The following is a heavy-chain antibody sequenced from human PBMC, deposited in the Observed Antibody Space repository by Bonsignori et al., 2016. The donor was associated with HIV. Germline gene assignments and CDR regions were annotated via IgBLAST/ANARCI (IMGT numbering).Heavy chain of an antibody. V-gene: IGHV1-2*06. J-gene: IGHJ1*01. CDR1: GYTFTQYY. CDR3: AVGPSALEF. Sequence: ASVKVSCKASGYTFTQYYIHWIRQAPGQGLEWMGRTNPQTGDTTYAQIFQGRVTMTRDTSVASAYLTLTGLQSADSAVYFCAVGPSALEFWGQGALVTVSS. CDR2: TNPQTGDT.